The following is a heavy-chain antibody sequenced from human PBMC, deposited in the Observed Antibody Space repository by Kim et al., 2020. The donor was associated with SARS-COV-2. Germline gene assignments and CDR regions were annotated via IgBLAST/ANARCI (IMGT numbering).Heavy chain of an antibody. Sequence: SGKGRFNTARDNSKNTLCLQMNSLRAEDTAVYYCAKRYCSGGSCYSGADYWGQGTLVTVSS. V-gene: IGHV3-23*01. CDR3: AKRYCSGGSCYSGADY. J-gene: IGHJ4*02. D-gene: IGHD2-15*01.